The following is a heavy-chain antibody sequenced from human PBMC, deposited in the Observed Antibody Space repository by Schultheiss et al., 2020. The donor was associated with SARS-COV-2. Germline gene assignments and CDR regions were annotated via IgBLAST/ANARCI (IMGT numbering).Heavy chain of an antibody. V-gene: IGHV4-59*05. Sequence: SETLSLTCTVSGGSISSYYWSWIRQPPGKGLEWIGSIYYSGSTYYNPSLKSRVTISVDTSKNQFSLKLSSVTAADTAVYYCARDGYYYDSSGFDYWGQGTLVTVSS. CDR3: ARDGYYYDSSGFDY. J-gene: IGHJ4*02. D-gene: IGHD3-22*01. CDR2: IYYSGST. CDR1: GGSISSYY.